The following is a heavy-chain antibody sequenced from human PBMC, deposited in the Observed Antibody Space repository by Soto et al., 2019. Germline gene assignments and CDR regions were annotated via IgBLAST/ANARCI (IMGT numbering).Heavy chain of an antibody. J-gene: IGHJ6*02. V-gene: IGHV6-1*01. CDR1: GDTVSSNSVA. CDR2: TYYRSRWYS. D-gene: IGHD3-10*01. CDR3: ARAEEGSDYYYYGMDV. Sequence: SQTLSLTCVGSGDTVSSNSVAWNWVRHSPSRGLEWLGRTYYRSRWYSDYAVSVRSRIDINADTSKNQVSLQLNSVTPEDTAVYYCARAEEGSDYYYYGMDVWGQGTMVTVSS.